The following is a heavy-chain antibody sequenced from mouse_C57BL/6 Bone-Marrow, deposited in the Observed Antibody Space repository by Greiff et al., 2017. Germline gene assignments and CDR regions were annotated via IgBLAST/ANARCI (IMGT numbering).Heavy chain of an antibody. CDR2: ISYDGSN. D-gene: IGHD1-1*01. CDR3: ARALYGSSYGGYYFDY. V-gene: IGHV3-6*01. CDR1: GYSITSGYY. Sequence: EVQLQESGPGLVKPSQSLSLTCSVTGYSITSGYYWNWIRQFPGNKLEWMGYISYDGSNNYNPSLKNRISITRDTSKNQFFLKLNSVTTEDTATYYCARALYGSSYGGYYFDYWGQGTTLTVSS. J-gene: IGHJ2*01.